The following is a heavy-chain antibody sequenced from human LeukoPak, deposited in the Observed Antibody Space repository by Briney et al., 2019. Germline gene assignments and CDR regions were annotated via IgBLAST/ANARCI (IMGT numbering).Heavy chain of an antibody. CDR1: GGSIRSSSYN. Sequence: SETLSLTCTVSGGSIRSSSYNWGWIRQPPGKGLEWIGSIHYTGTTLYNPSLKSRVTISVDTSKNQFSLKLSSLTAADTAVYYCARTGGSFYFYYYMDVWGKGTTVTVSS. V-gene: IGHV4-39*07. D-gene: IGHD1-26*01. CDR2: IHYTGTT. J-gene: IGHJ6*03. CDR3: ARTGGSFYFYYYMDV.